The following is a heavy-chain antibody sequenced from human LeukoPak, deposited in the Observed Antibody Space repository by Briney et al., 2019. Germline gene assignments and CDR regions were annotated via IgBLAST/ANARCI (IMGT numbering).Heavy chain of an antibody. J-gene: IGHJ6*03. CDR3: ARGGQWPHYMDV. CDR2: IIPIFGTA. CDR1: GGTFSSYA. Sequence: SVKVSCKASGGTFSSYAISWVRQAPGQGLEWMGRIIPIFGTANYAQKFSGRVTITTDESTSTAYMELSSLRSEDTAVYYCARGGQWPHYMDVWGKGTTVTVSS. V-gene: IGHV1-69*05. D-gene: IGHD6-19*01.